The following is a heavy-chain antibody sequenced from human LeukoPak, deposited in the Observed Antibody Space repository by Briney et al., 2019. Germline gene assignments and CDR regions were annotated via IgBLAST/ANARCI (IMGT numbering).Heavy chain of an antibody. J-gene: IGHJ4*02. CDR1: GGSISSSTYF. Sequence: PSETLSLTCTVSGGSISSSTYFWGWIRQPPGKGLDWIGSIYYSGSSYYNPSLKSRVTISVDTSKSQFSLKLSSVTAADTAVYYCARHMYSGAWYYFDYWGQGILVTVSS. CDR2: IYYSGSS. CDR3: ARHMYSGAWYYFDY. V-gene: IGHV4-39*01. D-gene: IGHD6-19*01.